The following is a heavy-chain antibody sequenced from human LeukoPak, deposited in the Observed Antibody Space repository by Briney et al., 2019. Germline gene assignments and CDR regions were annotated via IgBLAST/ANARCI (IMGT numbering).Heavy chain of an antibody. D-gene: IGHD3-22*01. J-gene: IGHJ1*01. Sequence: PSETLSLTCTVSGYSISSGYYWGWIRRPPGKGLEWIGSIYHSGSTYYNPSLKSRVTISVDTSKNQFSLKLSSVTAADTAVYYCARGPDGWDYYDSSGYQKAYFQHWGQGTLVTVSS. CDR2: IYHSGST. CDR1: GYSISSGYY. CDR3: ARGPDGWDYYDSSGYQKAYFQH. V-gene: IGHV4-38-2*02.